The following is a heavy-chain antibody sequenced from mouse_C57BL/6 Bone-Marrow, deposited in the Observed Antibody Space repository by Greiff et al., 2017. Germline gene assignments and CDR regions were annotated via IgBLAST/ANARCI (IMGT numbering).Heavy chain of an antibody. CDR1: GYTFTDHT. CDR3: ARWDYGRSLRDAMDY. V-gene: IGHV1-78*01. Sequence: VQLKESDAELVKPGASVKISCKVSGYTFTDHTIHWMKQRPEQGLEWIGYIYPRDGSTKYNEKFKGKATLTADKSSSTAYMQLNSLTSEDSAVYFCARWDYGRSLRDAMDYWGQGTSVTVSS. D-gene: IGHD1-1*01. CDR2: IYPRDGST. J-gene: IGHJ4*01.